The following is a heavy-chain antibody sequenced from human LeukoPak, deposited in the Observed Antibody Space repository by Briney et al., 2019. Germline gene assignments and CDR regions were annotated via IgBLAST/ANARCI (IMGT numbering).Heavy chain of an antibody. V-gene: IGHV3-23*01. D-gene: IGHD2-15*01. CDR1: GFIFSSYS. CDR3: ARQHCSGGDCYFFD. Sequence: GGSLRLSCAASGFIFSSYSMSWVRQAPGMGLEWVSVITGSGGNTYYADSVKGRFTISKDNSKNTVYLQMSSLRAEDTAVYYCARQHCSGGDCYFFDWGQGTLVTVSS. J-gene: IGHJ4*02. CDR2: ITGSGGNT.